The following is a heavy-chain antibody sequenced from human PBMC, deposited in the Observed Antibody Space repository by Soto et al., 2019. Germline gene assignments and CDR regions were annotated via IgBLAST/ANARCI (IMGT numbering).Heavy chain of an antibody. CDR1: GESISSSSYY. J-gene: IGHJ4*02. Sequence: TSETLSLTCIVSGESISSSSYYWGWIRQPPGKGLEWIGSIYYSGRIYYNPSFKSRVTISIDTSKNQFSLKLSSVTATDTAVYYCARQRTTVVTQAYFDHWGQGALVTVSS. D-gene: IGHD2-21*02. V-gene: IGHV4-39*01. CDR3: ARQRTTVVTQAYFDH. CDR2: IYYSGRI.